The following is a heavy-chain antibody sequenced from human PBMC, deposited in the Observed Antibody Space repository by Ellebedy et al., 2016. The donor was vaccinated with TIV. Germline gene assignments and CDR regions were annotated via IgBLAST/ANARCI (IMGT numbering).Heavy chain of an antibody. CDR3: ARHSGYYDSSGYRHRYFDL. V-gene: IGHV4-61*01. CDR2: IYYSGTT. D-gene: IGHD3-22*01. Sequence: SETLSLTCTVSGGSVSSGSRYWSWIRQPPGKGLEWIGYIYYSGTTNYNPSLKSRVTISVDTSKNQFSLKLSSVTAADTAVYYCARHSGYYDSSGYRHRYFDLWGRGTLVTVSS. J-gene: IGHJ2*01. CDR1: GGSVSSGSRY.